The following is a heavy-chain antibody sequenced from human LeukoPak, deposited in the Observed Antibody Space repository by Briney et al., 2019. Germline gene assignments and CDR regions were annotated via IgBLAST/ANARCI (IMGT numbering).Heavy chain of an antibody. D-gene: IGHD6-13*01. CDR1: GGSFSGYY. CDR3: ARGLAPTMNYFDY. CDR2: INHSGST. Sequence: SETLSLTCAVYGGSFSGYYWSWIRQPPGKGLEWIGEINHSGSTNYNPSLKSRVTISVDTSKNQFSLKLSSVTAADTAVYYCARGLAPTMNYFDYWGQGTLVTVSS. V-gene: IGHV4-34*01. J-gene: IGHJ4*02.